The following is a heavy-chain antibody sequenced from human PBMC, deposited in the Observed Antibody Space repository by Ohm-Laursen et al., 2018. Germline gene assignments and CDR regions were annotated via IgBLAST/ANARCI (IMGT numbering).Heavy chain of an antibody. D-gene: IGHD6-19*01. V-gene: IGHV3-33*02. CDR2: IGGTGRNT. Sequence: SLRLSCAASGFSFSYYGMHWVRQAPGKGLEWVTAIGGTGRNTYYADSAKGRFTISRDNSKNSLFLQVNTLRVEDTAVYFCARDADTSGTYWYFDLWGRGTMVTVSS. CDR1: GFSFSYYG. CDR3: ARDADTSGTYWYFDL. J-gene: IGHJ2*01.